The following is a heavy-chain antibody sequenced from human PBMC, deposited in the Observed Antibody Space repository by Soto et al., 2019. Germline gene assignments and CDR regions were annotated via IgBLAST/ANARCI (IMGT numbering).Heavy chain of an antibody. CDR1: GGTFSDSY. D-gene: IGHD1-1*01. J-gene: IGHJ5*02. CDR2: ITSSGST. V-gene: IGHV4-34*01. Sequence: LETHSLTYAVFGGTFSDSYWRWIRQSPGKGLEWIGEITSSGSTYYNPSLKSRVTISGDTSKNQFSLEVRSVTAADTAVYYCARGRPAIATRWFDPWGQGTLVTVSS. CDR3: ARGRPAIATRWFDP.